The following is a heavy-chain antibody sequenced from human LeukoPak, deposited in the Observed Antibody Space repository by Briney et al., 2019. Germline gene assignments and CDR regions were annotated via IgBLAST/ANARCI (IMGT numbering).Heavy chain of an antibody. Sequence: GGSLRLSCAASGFTFSSYSMNWVRQAPGKGLEWVSYISSSSSTIYYADSVKGRFTISRDNAKNSLYLHMNSLRAEDTAVYYCARDSGGDYFDYWGQGTLVTVSS. CDR1: GFTFSSYS. J-gene: IGHJ4*02. CDR3: ARDSGGDYFDY. V-gene: IGHV3-48*01. CDR2: ISSSSSTI. D-gene: IGHD1-1*01.